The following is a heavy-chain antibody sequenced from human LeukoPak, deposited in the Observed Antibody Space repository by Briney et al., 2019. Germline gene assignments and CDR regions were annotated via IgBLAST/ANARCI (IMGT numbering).Heavy chain of an antibody. D-gene: IGHD3-16*01. Sequence: GGSLRLSCAASGFTFSSYAMSWVRQAPGKGLEWVSAISGSGGSTYYADSVKGRFTISRDNSKNTLYLQMNSLRAEDTAVYYCARALEYDYVWGSYSGGYFDYWGQGTLVTVSS. V-gene: IGHV3-23*01. CDR2: ISGSGGST. CDR3: ARALEYDYVWGSYSGGYFDY. CDR1: GFTFSSYA. J-gene: IGHJ4*02.